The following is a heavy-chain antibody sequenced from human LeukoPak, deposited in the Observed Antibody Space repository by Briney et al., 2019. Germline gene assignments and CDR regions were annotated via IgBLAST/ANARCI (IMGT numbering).Heavy chain of an antibody. Sequence: PSETLSLTCTVSGGSISSYYWSWIRQPPGQGLEWIGYIYYSGSTNYNPSPKSRVTIQVDTSKNQFSLKLSSVTAADTAVYYCARAAHYYYYYYMDVWGKGTTVTISS. CDR3: ARAAHYYYYYYMDV. J-gene: IGHJ6*03. CDR1: GGSISSYY. CDR2: IYYSGST. V-gene: IGHV4-59*01.